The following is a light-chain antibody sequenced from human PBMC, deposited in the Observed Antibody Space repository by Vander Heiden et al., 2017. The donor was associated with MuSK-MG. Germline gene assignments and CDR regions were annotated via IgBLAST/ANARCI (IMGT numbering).Light chain of an antibody. Sequence: DIQMTQSPSTLSASVGDRVTITCRASQSISVWLAWYQQKPGKAPKLLIYDASNLESGVPSRFSGLGSGTEFTLTISSLQPDDFATYYCQQYDSYPWTFGPGTKVDVK. CDR1: QSISVW. CDR2: DAS. V-gene: IGKV1-5*01. J-gene: IGKJ1*01. CDR3: QQYDSYPWT.